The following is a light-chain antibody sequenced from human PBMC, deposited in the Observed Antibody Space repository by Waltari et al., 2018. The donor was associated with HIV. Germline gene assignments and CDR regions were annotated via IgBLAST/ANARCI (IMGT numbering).Light chain of an antibody. CDR3: CSYTGSSTRRPYV. CDR1: SSDVGSYNL. Sequence: QSALTQPASVSGSPGQSITISCTGTSSDVGSYNLVSWSQQHPGNAPKVMIYEGSKRPSGVSNRFSGSKSGNTASLTISGLQAEDEADYYCCSYTGSSTRRPYVFGTGTKVTVL. J-gene: IGLJ1*01. V-gene: IGLV2-23*01. CDR2: EGS.